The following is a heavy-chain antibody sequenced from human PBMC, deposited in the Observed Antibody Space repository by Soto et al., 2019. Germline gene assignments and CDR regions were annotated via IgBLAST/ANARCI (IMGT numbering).Heavy chain of an antibody. CDR1: GFTFGDYA. D-gene: IGHD3-3*01. V-gene: IGHV3-49*03. Sequence: GGSLRLSCTASGFTFGDYAMSWFRQAPGKGLEWVGFIRSKAYGGTTEYAASVKGRFTISRDDSKSIAYLQMNSLKTEDTAVYYCTIPKRFLEWLDAFDIWGQGTMVTVSS. CDR2: IRSKAYGGTT. J-gene: IGHJ3*02. CDR3: TIPKRFLEWLDAFDI.